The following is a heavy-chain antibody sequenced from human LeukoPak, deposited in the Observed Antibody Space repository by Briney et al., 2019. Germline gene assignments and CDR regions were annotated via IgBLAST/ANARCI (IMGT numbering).Heavy chain of an antibody. CDR1: GFTFSSYA. D-gene: IGHD6-19*01. V-gene: IGHV3-23*01. CDR3: AKEPIAVAGTFDY. Sequence: PGGSLRLSCAASGFTFSSYAMSWVRQAPGKGLEWVSAISGSGDSTHYADSVKGRFTISRDNSKNTLYLQLNYLRAEDTAIYYCAKEPIAVAGTFDYWGQGTLVTVSS. CDR2: ISGSGDST. J-gene: IGHJ4*02.